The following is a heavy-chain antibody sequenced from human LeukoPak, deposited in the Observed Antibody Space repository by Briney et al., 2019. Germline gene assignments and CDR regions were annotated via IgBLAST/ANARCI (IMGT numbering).Heavy chain of an antibody. V-gene: IGHV3-21*04. D-gene: IGHD2-21*02. CDR3: ARGGIEVVTGIPDI. CDR2: ISSTSLDI. J-gene: IGHJ3*02. Sequence: PGGSLRLSCGAYGFSFSSYSMNWVRQVPGKGLEWVSSISSTSLDIYYADSVKGRFTISRDNAKNSLYLQMNSLSAEDTAIYYCARGGIEVVTGIPDIWGRRTMVTVSS. CDR1: GFSFSSYS.